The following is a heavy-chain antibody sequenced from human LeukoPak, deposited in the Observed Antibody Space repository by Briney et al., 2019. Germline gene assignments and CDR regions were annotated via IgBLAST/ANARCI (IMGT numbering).Heavy chain of an antibody. Sequence: GGALRLSCAASGFTFSSYAMSWVRQAPGKGLEWVSGISGSGSSTYYADSVKGRFTISRDNSKNTLYLQMNSLRAEDTAVYYCAKVDGVTIFEVFAYWGQGTLVTVSS. CDR1: GFTFSSYA. J-gene: IGHJ4*02. CDR3: AKVDGVTIFEVFAY. V-gene: IGHV3-23*01. CDR2: ISGSGSST. D-gene: IGHD3-3*01.